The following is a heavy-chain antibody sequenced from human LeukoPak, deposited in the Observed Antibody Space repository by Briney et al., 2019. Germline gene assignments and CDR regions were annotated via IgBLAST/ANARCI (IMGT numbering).Heavy chain of an antibody. V-gene: IGHV1-2*02. D-gene: IGHD3-22*01. CDR2: INPNSGGT. J-gene: IGHJ4*02. Sequence: ASVKVSCKASGYIFTGYYMHWVRQAPGQGLEWMGWINPNSGGTNYAQKFQGRVTMTRDTSISTAYMELSRLRSDDTAVYYCARDGGLYYDSSNYFDYWGQGTLVTVSS. CDR1: GYIFTGYY. CDR3: ARDGGLYYDSSNYFDY.